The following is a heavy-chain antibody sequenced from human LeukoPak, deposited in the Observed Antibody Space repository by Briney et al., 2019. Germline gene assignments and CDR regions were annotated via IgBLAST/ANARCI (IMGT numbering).Heavy chain of an antibody. CDR2: IWYDGSDK. Sequence: GGSLSLSCAASGFTFSSHGMHWVRQAPGKGLEWVAVIWYDGSDKYYADSVKGRFTISRDNSKNTLYLQMTSLRADDTAVYYFVRDWSTFDYWGQGTLVTVSS. V-gene: IGHV3-33*01. CDR1: GFTFSSHG. CDR3: VRDWSTFDY. J-gene: IGHJ4*02.